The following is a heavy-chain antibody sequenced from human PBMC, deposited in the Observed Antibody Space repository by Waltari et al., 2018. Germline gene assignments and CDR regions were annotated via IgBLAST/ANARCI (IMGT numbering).Heavy chain of an antibody. CDR3: LRNPGH. J-gene: IGHJ4*02. CDR2: VHHSGGN. V-gene: IGHV4-59*01. CDR1: GGSMSGYY. Sequence: QVHLQESGPGLVKSSETLSLTCTVAGGSMSGYYWNWFRQPPGKELGWIGCVHHSGGNKYNPSLMSRATISLDMSTNQFSLKLSSVTAADTAVYYCLRNPGHWGQGIMVTVSS.